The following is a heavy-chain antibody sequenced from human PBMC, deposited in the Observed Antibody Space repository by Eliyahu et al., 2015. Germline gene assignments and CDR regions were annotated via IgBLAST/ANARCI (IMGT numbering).Heavy chain of an antibody. CDR1: GYTFPNYG. J-gene: IGHJ4*02. V-gene: IGHV1-18*04. CDR3: ARGEHDYGDSSEFDY. Sequence: QVQLVQSGAEVKKPGASVKVSCKAXGYTFPNYGINWVRQAPGQGLEWMAWISAYNGNTNYEQNLQGRVTMTTDTSTSTAYMELRSLRSDDTAVYYCARGEHDYGDSSEFDYWGQGTLVTVSS. CDR2: ISAYNGNT. D-gene: IGHD4-17*01.